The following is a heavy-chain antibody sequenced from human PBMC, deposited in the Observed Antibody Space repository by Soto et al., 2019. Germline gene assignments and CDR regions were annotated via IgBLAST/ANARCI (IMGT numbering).Heavy chain of an antibody. Sequence: ASVKVSCKASGYIFTSYGISWVRQAPGQGLEWMGWISAYNGNTNYAQKLQGRVTMTTDTSTSTAYMELRSLRSDDTAVYYCARDRYYDFWSGYYNYYYGMDVWGQGTTVTVSS. J-gene: IGHJ6*02. CDR2: ISAYNGNT. V-gene: IGHV1-18*01. CDR1: GYIFTSYG. D-gene: IGHD3-3*01. CDR3: ARDRYYDFWSGYYNYYYGMDV.